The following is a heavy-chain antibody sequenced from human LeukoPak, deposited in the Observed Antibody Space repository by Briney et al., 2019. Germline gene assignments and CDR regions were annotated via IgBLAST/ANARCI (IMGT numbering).Heavy chain of an antibody. CDR1: GYSFTNYW. J-gene: IGHJ4*02. CDR3: ARALYGTGTVDY. V-gene: IGHV5-51*01. CDR2: IYPGDSDT. Sequence: GGSLKISWKGSGYSFTNYWIGWVRQLPGKGLEWMGIIYPGDSDTRYSPSFQGQVTISGDKSINTVYLQWSGLQASDTAMYYCARALYGTGTVDYWGQGTLVTVSS. D-gene: IGHD1-1*01.